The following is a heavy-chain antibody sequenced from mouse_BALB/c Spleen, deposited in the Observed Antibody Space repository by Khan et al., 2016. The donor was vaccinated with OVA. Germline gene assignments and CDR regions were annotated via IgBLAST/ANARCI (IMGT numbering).Heavy chain of an antibody. J-gene: IGHJ2*01. CDR3: ARIKKIVATYFDY. V-gene: IGHV1S81*02. Sequence: QVQLQQPGAELVKAGASVKMSCKASGYTFTSYWMHWVKQRLGQGLEWFAETNPTNGRTYYNEKFKSKATLTVDKSSRPAYMLLSGQTFEDSAVYYCARIKKIVATYFDYWGQGTTLTVAS. D-gene: IGHD1-1*01. CDR1: GYTFTSYW. CDR2: TNPTNGRT.